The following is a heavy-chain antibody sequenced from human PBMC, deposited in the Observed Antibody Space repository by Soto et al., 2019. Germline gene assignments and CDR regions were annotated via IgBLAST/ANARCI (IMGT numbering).Heavy chain of an antibody. V-gene: IGHV4-59*01. CDR3: ARAGRYCSGGSCLYFDY. CDR2: IYYSGST. D-gene: IGHD2-15*01. J-gene: IGHJ4*02. Sequence: PSETLSLTCXVSGGSISSYYWSWIRQPPGKGLEWIGYIYYSGSTNYNPSLKSRVTISVDTSKNQFSLKLSSVTAADTAVYYCARAGRYCSGGSCLYFDYWGQGTLVTVSS. CDR1: GGSISSYY.